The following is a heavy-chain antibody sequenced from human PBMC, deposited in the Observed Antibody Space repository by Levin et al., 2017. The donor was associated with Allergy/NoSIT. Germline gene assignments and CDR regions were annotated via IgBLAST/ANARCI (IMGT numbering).Heavy chain of an antibody. D-gene: IGHD3-22*01. V-gene: IGHV3-23*01. Sequence: GGSLRLSCAASGFTFSSYAMNWVRQAPGKGLEWVSVISGNGRSTYYADSVKGRFTISRDSSKNTLYLQMNSLIAEDTAVYLCAKGRYYDSSGFLYKSDAFDIWGQGTMVTVSS. J-gene: IGHJ3*02. CDR3: AKGRYYDSSGFLYKSDAFDI. CDR1: GFTFSSYA. CDR2: ISGNGRST.